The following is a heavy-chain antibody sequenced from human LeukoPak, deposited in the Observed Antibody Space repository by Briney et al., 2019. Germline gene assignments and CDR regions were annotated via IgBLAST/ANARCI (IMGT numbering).Heavy chain of an antibody. CDR2: IYYSGST. V-gene: IGHV4-59*01. CDR1: GGSISSYY. D-gene: IGHD4-17*01. CDR3: ARAPHYGAPFDY. Sequence: SETLSLTCTVSGGSISSYYWSWIRQPPGKGLEWIGYIYYSGSTNYNPSLKSRVTISVDTSKNQFSLKLSSVTAADTAVYYCARAPHYGAPFDYWGQGTLVTVSS. J-gene: IGHJ4*02.